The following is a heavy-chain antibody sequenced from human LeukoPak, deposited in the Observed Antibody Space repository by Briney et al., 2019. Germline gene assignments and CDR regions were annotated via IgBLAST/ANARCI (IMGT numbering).Heavy chain of an antibody. J-gene: IGHJ4*02. CDR2: IYHSGST. V-gene: IGHV4-38-2*02. Sequence: SETLSLTCSVSDDSITMYYWGWIRQPPGKGLEWIGSIYHSGSTYYNPSLKSRVTISVDTSKNQFSLKLSSVTAADTAVYYCARQNEGEHFDYWGQRTLVTVSS. CDR3: ARQNEGEHFDY. CDR1: DDSITMYY.